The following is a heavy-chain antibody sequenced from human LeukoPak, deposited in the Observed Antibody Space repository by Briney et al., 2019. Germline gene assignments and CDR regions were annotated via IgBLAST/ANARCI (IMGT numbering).Heavy chain of an antibody. J-gene: IGHJ4*02. CDR2: IYYSGST. CDR3: ARGAPPQN. CDR1: GGSISSGGYY. Sequence: SETLPLTCTVSGGSISSGGYYWSWIRQPPGKGLEWIGYIYYSGSTNYSPSLKSRVTISVDTSKNQFSLKLTSVTAADTAVYYCARGAPPQNWGQGTLVTVSS. V-gene: IGHV4-61*08.